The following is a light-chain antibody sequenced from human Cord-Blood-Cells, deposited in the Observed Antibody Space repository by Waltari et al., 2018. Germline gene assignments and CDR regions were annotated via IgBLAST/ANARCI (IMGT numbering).Light chain of an antibody. CDR2: WAS. J-gene: IGKJ2*03. CDR3: QQYYSTPYS. Sequence: DIVMTQSPDSLAVSLGGRATINCKSSQSVLYSSNNKNYLAWYQQTPGQPPKLLIYWASTRESGVPDRFSGSGSGTDVTLTISSLQAEDVAVYYCQQYYSTPYSFGQGTKLEIK. V-gene: IGKV4-1*01. CDR1: QSVLYSSNNKNY.